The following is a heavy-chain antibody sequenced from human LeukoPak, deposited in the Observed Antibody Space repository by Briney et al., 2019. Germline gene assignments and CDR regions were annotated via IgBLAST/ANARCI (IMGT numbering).Heavy chain of an antibody. CDR3: ASNTGTVFDY. CDR2: IYYSGST. V-gene: IGHV4-59*01. J-gene: IGHJ4*02. CDR1: GGSISSYY. D-gene: IGHD7-27*01. Sequence: PSETLSLTCTVSGGSISSYYWSWTRQPPGKGLEWIGYIYYSGSTNYNPSLKSRVTISLEMSKHQFSLNLTSVTAADTAVYYCASNTGTVFDYWGQGALVTVSS.